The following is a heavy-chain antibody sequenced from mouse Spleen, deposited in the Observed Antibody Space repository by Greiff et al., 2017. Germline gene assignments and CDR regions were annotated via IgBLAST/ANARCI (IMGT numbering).Heavy chain of an antibody. CDR3: ARLPIYDGRFAY. D-gene: IGHD2-3*01. CDR1: GFSLTSYG. J-gene: IGHJ3*01. CDR2: IWSDGST. Sequence: QVQLKETGPGLVAPSQSLSITCTVSGFSLTSYGVHWVRQPPGKGLEWLVVIWSDGSTNYNSALKSRLSISKDNSKSQVFLKMNSLQTDDTAMYYCARLPIYDGRFAYWGQGTLVTVSA. V-gene: IGHV2-6*03.